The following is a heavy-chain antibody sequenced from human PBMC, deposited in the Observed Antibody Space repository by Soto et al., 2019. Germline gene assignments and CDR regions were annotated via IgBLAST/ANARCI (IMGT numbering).Heavy chain of an antibody. V-gene: IGHV3-15*01. D-gene: IGHD2-15*01. J-gene: IGHJ3*02. CDR2: IKRKTDGGTT. CDR3: TEDASCSCNSCPGALDI. CDR1: VFTFSDVW. Sequence: EVQLVESGGGLVKPGGSLRLSCAASVFTFSDVWMTWVRQAPGKGLEWVGRIKRKTDGGTTDYAAPVKGRFTISRDDLINTLYLQMNSLKIDDTAVYYCTEDASCSCNSCPGALDIWGQGTMVTVSS.